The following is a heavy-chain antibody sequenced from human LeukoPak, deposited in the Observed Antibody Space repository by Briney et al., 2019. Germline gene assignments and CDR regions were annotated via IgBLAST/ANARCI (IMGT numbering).Heavy chain of an antibody. J-gene: IGHJ5*02. Sequence: GGSLRLSCAASGFTFSTYAMNWVRQAPGKGLEWVSSINSGSRYIYYADSVKGRFTISRDNAKNSMYLQMNSLRAEDTAVYYCARDAGSSFWFDPWGQGTLVTVSS. CDR1: GFTFSTYA. CDR3: ARDAGSSFWFDP. CDR2: INSGSRYI. D-gene: IGHD3-10*01. V-gene: IGHV3-21*01.